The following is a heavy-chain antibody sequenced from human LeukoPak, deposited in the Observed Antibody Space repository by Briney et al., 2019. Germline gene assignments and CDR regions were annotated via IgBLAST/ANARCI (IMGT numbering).Heavy chain of an antibody. D-gene: IGHD2-2*02. J-gene: IGHJ6*02. CDR3: ARGRSSSRCSSTSCYRGYYYYGMDV. V-gene: IGHV4-59*12. CDR2: IYYGGST. Sequence: SETLSLTCTVSGGSISSYYWSWIRQPPGKGLEWIGYIYYGGSTNYSPSLKSRVTISVDTSKNQFSLKLSSVTAADTAVYYCARGRSSSRCSSTSCYRGYYYYGMDVWGQGTTVTVSS. CDR1: GGSISSYY.